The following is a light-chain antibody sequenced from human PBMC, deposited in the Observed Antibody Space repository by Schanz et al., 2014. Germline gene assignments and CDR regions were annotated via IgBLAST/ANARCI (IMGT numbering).Light chain of an antibody. CDR1: SSDVGGYNY. J-gene: IGLJ1*01. V-gene: IGLV2-14*01. CDR2: DVS. CDR3: SSYAGSTNYV. Sequence: QFALTQPASVSGSPGQSITISCTGTSSDVGGYNYVSWYQQHPGKAPKLMIYDVSNRPSGVSNRFSGSKSGNTASLTISGLQAEDEADYYCSSYAGSTNYVFGPGTKLTVL.